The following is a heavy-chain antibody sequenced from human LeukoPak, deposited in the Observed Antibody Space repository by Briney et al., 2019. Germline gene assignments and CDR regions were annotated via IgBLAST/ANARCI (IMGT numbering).Heavy chain of an antibody. D-gene: IGHD4-23*01. Sequence: SETLSLTCAVYGGSFSGYYWSWIRQPAGKGLEWIGRIYTSGSTNYNPSLKSRVTMSVDTSKNQFSLKLSSVTAADTAVYYCARDRDYGGNFYAFDIWGQGTMVTVSS. CDR3: ARDRDYGGNFYAFDI. V-gene: IGHV4-4*07. CDR1: GGSFSGYY. J-gene: IGHJ3*02. CDR2: IYTSGST.